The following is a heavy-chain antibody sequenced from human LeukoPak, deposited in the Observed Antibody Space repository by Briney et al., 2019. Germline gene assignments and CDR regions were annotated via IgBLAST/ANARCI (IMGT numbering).Heavy chain of an antibody. Sequence: AETLSLTCTVSGGSISSSSYYWGWIRQPPGKGLEWIGSIYYSGSTYYNPSLKSRVTISVDTSKNQFSLKLSSVTAADTAVYYCARDLTSSPGAFDIWGQGTMVTVSS. J-gene: IGHJ3*02. V-gene: IGHV4-39*07. CDR3: ARDLTSSPGAFDI. CDR2: IYYSGST. CDR1: GGSISSSSYY. D-gene: IGHD6-6*01.